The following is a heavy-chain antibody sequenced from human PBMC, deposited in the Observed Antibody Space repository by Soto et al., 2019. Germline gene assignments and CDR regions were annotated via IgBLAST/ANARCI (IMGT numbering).Heavy chain of an antibody. D-gene: IGHD5-12*01. J-gene: IGHJ4*02. V-gene: IGHV5-10-1*01. CDR2: IDTGDSYI. CDR3: ARQGYARSFDF. Sequence: GESLKISCKGFGNSFSSYWISWVRQMPGKGLEWMGRIDTGDSYIDYSPSFQGHVTISADKSTSTAYLHWKSLQASDTAMYFCARQGYARSFDFWGQATLVTVSS. CDR1: GNSFSSYW.